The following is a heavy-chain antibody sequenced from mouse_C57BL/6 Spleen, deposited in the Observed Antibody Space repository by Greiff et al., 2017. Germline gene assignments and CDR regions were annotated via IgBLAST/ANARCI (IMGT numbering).Heavy chain of an antibody. V-gene: IGHV14-1*01. Sequence: VQLQQSGAELVRPGASVKLSCTASGFNIKDYYMHWVKQRPEQGLEWIGRIDPEDGDTEYAPKFQGKATMTADTSSNTAYLQLSSLTSEDTAVYYCTTRTTVVATGPFDYWGQGTTLTVSS. CDR2: IDPEDGDT. J-gene: IGHJ2*01. CDR1: GFNIKDYY. D-gene: IGHD1-1*01. CDR3: TTRTTVVATGPFDY.